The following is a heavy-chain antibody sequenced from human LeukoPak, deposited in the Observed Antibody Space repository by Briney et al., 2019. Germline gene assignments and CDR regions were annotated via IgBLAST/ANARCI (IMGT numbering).Heavy chain of an antibody. D-gene: IGHD3-22*01. CDR2: ISGGGDIT. J-gene: IGHJ3*02. Sequence: PGGSLRLSCAASGFNFANHAMSWVRQTPGKGLEWVSAISGGGDITYYADSVTGRFTISRDNSKDTLFLQMHSLRPGDTAVYYCAKDPHYYDSSGLATDAFDIWGQGTMVTVSS. V-gene: IGHV3-23*01. CDR1: GFNFANHA. CDR3: AKDPHYYDSSGLATDAFDI.